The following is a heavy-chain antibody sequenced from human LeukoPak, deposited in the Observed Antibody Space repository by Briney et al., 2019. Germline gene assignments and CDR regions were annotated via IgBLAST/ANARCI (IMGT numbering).Heavy chain of an antibody. CDR1: GGSISSSSYY. Sequence: TTSETLSLTCTVSGGSISSSSYYWGWIRQPPGKGLEWIGSIYYSGSTYYNPSLKSRVTISVDTSKNQFSLKLSSVTAADTAVYYCARGRAFFDWGQGTLVTVSS. D-gene: IGHD3-3*02. CDR2: IYYSGST. J-gene: IGHJ4*02. V-gene: IGHV4-39*01. CDR3: ARGRAFFD.